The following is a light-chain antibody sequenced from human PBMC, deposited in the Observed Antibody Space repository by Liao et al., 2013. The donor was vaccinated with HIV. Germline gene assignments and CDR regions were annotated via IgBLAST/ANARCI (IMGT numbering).Light chain of an antibody. J-gene: IGLJ2*01. V-gene: IGLV3-1*01. CDR2: QDT. Sequence: SYELTQAPSMSVSPGQSATITCSGEKLGDRYVSWYQQKPGQSPVLVIFQDTKRPSGVPERFSGSKSGNTATLTISGTQAVDEADYFCQAWDRSAAVVFGGGTKLTVL. CDR1: KLGDRY. CDR3: QAWDRSAAVV.